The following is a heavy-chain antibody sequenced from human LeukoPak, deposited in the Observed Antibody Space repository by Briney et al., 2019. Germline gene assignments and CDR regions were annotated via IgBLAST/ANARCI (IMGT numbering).Heavy chain of an antibody. CDR2: MNPNSGNT. J-gene: IGHJ5*02. CDR3: ARKYYDFWSGYYIRGTNWFDP. V-gene: IGHV1-8*03. D-gene: IGHD3-3*01. Sequence: ASVKVSCKASGYTFTSYDINWVRQATGQGLEWMGWMNPNSGNTGYAQKFQGRVTITRNTSIGTAYMELSSLRSEDTAVYYCARKYYDFWSGYYIRGTNWFDPWGQGTLVTVSS. CDR1: GYTFTSYD.